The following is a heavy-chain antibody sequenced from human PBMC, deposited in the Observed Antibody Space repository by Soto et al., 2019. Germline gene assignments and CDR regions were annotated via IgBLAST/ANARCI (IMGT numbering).Heavy chain of an antibody. CDR1: GGSISGYY. CDR2: IYNSGST. V-gene: IGHV4-59*08. Sequence: ETLFLTCTVPGGSISGYYWIWMRQPPGKGLEWIGYIYNSGSTNYNPALKSRVTISVDTSKNQFSLKLSSVTAADRAVYYCATGPSSSNAYRQSDYLGQGTLVTVSS. J-gene: IGHJ4*02. CDR3: ATGPSSSNAYRQSDY. D-gene: IGHD6-13*01.